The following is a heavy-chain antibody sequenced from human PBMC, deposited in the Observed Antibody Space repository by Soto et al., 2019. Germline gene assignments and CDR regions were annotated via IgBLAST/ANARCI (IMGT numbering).Heavy chain of an antibody. Sequence: ASVKVSCKASGYTFTSYDINWVRQATGQGLEWMGWMNPNSGNTGYAQKFQGRVTMTRNTSISTAYMELSSLRSEDTAVYYCARATESSSWLYYYYMDVWGKGTTVTVSS. J-gene: IGHJ6*03. V-gene: IGHV1-8*01. CDR3: ARATESSSWLYYYYMDV. D-gene: IGHD6-13*01. CDR2: MNPNSGNT. CDR1: GYTFTSYD.